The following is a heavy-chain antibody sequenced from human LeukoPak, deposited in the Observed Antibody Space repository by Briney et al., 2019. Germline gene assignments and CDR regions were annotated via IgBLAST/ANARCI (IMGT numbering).Heavy chain of an antibody. CDR2: INWNGGTT. D-gene: IGHD2-2*01. CDR3: AKDLRRYCSSTSCNYMDV. CDR1: GFSIGSLG. J-gene: IGHJ6*03. Sequence: GGSLRLSCTTSGFSIGSLGMSWVRHAPGKGLEWVSGINWNGGTTNYADSVKGRFTISRDNSKNTLYLQMNSLRAEDTAVYYCAKDLRRYCSSTSCNYMDVWGKGTTVTISS. V-gene: IGHV3-20*04.